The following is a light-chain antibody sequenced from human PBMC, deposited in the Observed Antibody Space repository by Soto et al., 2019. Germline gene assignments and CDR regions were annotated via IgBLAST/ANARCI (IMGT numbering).Light chain of an antibody. CDR2: AAS. Sequence: DIQITQSPSSLSASAGDRVTITCRASQSISSYLNWYQQKPGKAPKLLIYAASSLQSGVPSRFSGSGFGTEFSLTISSLQPDDFGSYYCQHMRTFGQGTK. V-gene: IGKV1-39*01. CDR3: QHMRT. CDR1: QSISSY. J-gene: IGKJ1*01.